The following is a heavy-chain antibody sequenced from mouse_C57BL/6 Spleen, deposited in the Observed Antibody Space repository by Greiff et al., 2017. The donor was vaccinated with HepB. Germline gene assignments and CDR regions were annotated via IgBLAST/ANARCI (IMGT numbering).Heavy chain of an antibody. CDR1: GYTFTDYE. CDR3: TRRGPAWFAY. Sequence: QVQLQQSGAELVRPGASVTLSCKASGYTFTDYEMHWVKQTPVHGLEWIGAIDPETGGTAYNQKFKGKAIPTADKSSSTAYMELRSLTSEDSAVYYCTRRGPAWFAYWRQGTLVTVSA. J-gene: IGHJ3*01. CDR2: IDPETGGT. V-gene: IGHV1-15*01.